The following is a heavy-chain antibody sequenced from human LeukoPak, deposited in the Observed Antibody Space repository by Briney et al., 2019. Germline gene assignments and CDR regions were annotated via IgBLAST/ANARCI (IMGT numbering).Heavy chain of an antibody. D-gene: IGHD5-12*01. J-gene: IGHJ4*02. Sequence: GGALRLSCAASGFTFSSYSMNWVRQAPGEGLEWVSYISSSSSTIYYADSVKGRFTISRDNAKNSLYLQMNSLRAEDTAVYYCARDPGYSGYDYNYWGQGTLVTVSS. CDR1: GFTFSSYS. CDR3: ARDPGYSGYDYNY. CDR2: ISSSSSTI. V-gene: IGHV3-48*04.